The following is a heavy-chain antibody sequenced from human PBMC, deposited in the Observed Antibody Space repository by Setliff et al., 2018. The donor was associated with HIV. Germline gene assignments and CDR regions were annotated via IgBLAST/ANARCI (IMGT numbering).Heavy chain of an antibody. Sequence: SETLSLTCTVSGGSISGHCWSWIRQPPGRGLEWIGYIYSSGSTNYNPSLKSRVTISEDTSKNQFSLKLSSVTAADTAVYYCARSGLYRGYSSRRYYYYMDVWGKGTT. CDR2: IYSSGST. CDR3: ARSGLYRGYSSRRYYYYMDV. CDR1: GGSISGHC. D-gene: IGHD6-13*01. V-gene: IGHV4-4*09. J-gene: IGHJ6*03.